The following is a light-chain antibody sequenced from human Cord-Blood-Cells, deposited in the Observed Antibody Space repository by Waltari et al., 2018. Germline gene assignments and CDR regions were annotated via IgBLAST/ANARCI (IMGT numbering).Light chain of an antibody. CDR1: NIGSKS. Sequence: SYVLTQPPSVSVAPGKTARITCGGHNIGSKSVHWYQQKPGQPPVLVIYYDSDRPSGIPERFSGSNSGNTATLTISRVEAGDEADYYCQVWDSSSDHYVFGTGTKVTVL. V-gene: IGLV3-21*04. J-gene: IGLJ1*01. CDR2: YDS. CDR3: QVWDSSSDHYV.